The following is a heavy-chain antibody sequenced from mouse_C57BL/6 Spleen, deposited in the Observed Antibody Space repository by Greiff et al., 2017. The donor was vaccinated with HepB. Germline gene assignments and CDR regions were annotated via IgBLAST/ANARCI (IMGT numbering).Heavy chain of an antibody. D-gene: IGHD2-2*01. CDR1: GFTFTDYY. CDR3: ARYGYGAYYAMDY. CDR2: IRNKANGYTT. V-gene: IGHV7-3*01. J-gene: IGHJ4*01. Sequence: EVQLVESGGGLVQPGGSLSLSCAASGFTFTDYYMSWVRQPPGKALEWLGFIRNKANGYTTEYTASVKGRFTISRDNSQSILYLQMNALRAEDSATYYCARYGYGAYYAMDYWGQGTSVTVSS.